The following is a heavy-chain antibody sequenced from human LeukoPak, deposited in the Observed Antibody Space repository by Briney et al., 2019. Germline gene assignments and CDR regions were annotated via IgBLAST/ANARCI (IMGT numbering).Heavy chain of an antibody. J-gene: IGHJ6*02. CDR1: GGSISSYH. CDR3: ARNSYYDFWSGYYSYGMDV. CDR2: IYYSGST. V-gene: IGHV4-59*08. D-gene: IGHD3-3*01. Sequence: SETLSLTCTVSGGSISSYHWSWIRQPPGKGLEWIGYIYYSGSTNYNPSLKSRVTISVDTSKNQFSLKLSSVTAADTAVYYCARNSYYDFWSGYYSYGMDVWGQGTTVTVSS.